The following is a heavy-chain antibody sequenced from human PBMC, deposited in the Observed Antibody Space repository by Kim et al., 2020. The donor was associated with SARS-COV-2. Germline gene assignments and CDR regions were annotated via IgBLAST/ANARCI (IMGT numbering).Heavy chain of an antibody. CDR3: AKGVLDYYDSSGYFYY. CDR2: ISGSGGSI. J-gene: IGHJ4*02. Sequence: GGSLRLSCAASGFTFSSYDMSWVRQAPGKGLEWVSYISGSGGSIYYADSVKGRFTISRDNSKNTLYLQMNSLRAEDTAVYYCAKGVLDYYDSSGYFYYWGQRTLLSVSS. D-gene: IGHD3-22*01. CDR1: GFTFSSYD. V-gene: IGHV3-23*01.